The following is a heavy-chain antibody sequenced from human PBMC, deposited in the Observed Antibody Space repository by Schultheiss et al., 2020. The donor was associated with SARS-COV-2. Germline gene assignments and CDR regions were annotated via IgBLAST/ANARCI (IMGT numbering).Heavy chain of an antibody. V-gene: IGHV3-43D*04. CDR2: ISWDGGST. CDR3: AKDMGGGSSGIDY. D-gene: IGHD2-15*01. J-gene: IGHJ4*02. Sequence: GGSLRLSCAASGFTFDDYAMHWVRQAPGKGLEWVSLISWDGGSTYYADSVKGRFTISRDNSKNSLYLQMNSLRAEDTALYYCAKDMGGGSSGIDYWGQGTLVTGSS. CDR1: GFTFDDYA.